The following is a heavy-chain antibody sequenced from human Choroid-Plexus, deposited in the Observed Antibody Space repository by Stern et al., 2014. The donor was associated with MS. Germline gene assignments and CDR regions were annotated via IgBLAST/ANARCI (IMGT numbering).Heavy chain of an antibody. V-gene: IGHV2-5*02. CDR1: GFSLTTPGVG. CDR3: ARRRSAITGAPPPNYFDP. CDR2: SYWDDDK. J-gene: IGHJ5*02. D-gene: IGHD1-20*01. Sequence: QVTLKESGPTLVKPTQTLTLTCNFSGFSLTTPGVGVGWIRQPPGKALEWRALSYWDDDKRYSPALKIRLTIPKDTSKNQVVLTLTNIDPVDTATYYCARRRSAITGAPPPNYFDPWGQGTLVAVSS.